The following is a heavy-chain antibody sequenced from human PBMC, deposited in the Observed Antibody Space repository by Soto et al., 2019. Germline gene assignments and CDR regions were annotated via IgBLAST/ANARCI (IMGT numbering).Heavy chain of an antibody. J-gene: IGHJ3*02. CDR2: IYYTGSA. CDR3: ARERPRDGDDAFDI. CDR1: GATISNSPYY. V-gene: IGHV4-31*03. D-gene: IGHD4-17*01. Sequence: PSETLSLTCTVFGATISNSPYYWGWIRHHPGKGLELIGAIYYTGSAYYSSSLKSRLTISVDTSKNQFSLSLISVTAADTAVYYCARERPRDGDDAFDIWGQGTMVTVSS.